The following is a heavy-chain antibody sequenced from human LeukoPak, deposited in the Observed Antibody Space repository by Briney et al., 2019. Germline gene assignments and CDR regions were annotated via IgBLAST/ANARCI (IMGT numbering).Heavy chain of an antibody. J-gene: IGHJ3*02. CDR2: IYYSGST. CDR1: GGSISSGSYY. CDR3: AREGTGDRTAFDI. Sequence: SETLSLTCTVSGGSISSGSYYWSWIRQPPGKGLEWIGYIYYSGSTNYNPSLKSRVTISVDKSKNQFSLKLSSVTAADTAVYYCAREGTGDRTAFDIWGQGTMVTVSS. V-gene: IGHV4-61*01. D-gene: IGHD7-27*01.